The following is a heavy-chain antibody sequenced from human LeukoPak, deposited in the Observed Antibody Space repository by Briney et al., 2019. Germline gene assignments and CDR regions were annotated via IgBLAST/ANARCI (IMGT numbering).Heavy chain of an antibody. Sequence: GGSLRLSCAASGFTFSNAWMSWVRQAPGKGLEWVGRIKSKTDGGTTDYAAPVKGRFTISRDDSTNTLYLQVNSLKSEDTAVYYCTTYGSGRKFDYWGQGILVTASS. D-gene: IGHD3-10*01. J-gene: IGHJ4*02. CDR3: TTYGSGRKFDY. V-gene: IGHV3-15*01. CDR1: GFTFSNAW. CDR2: IKSKTDGGTT.